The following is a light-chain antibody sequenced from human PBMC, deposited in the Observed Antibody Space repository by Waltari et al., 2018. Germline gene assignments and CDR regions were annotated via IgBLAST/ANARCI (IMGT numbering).Light chain of an antibody. Sequence: EIVLTQSPGTLSLSPGERAALSCRASQSVGRTLAWYQQKPGQAPRLLIYGASNRATGIPDRFSDSGSGTDFSLTISGLEPEDFAVYYCQHYVRLPATFGQGTKVEIK. CDR3: QHYVRLPAT. CDR2: GAS. CDR1: QSVGRT. J-gene: IGKJ1*01. V-gene: IGKV3-20*01.